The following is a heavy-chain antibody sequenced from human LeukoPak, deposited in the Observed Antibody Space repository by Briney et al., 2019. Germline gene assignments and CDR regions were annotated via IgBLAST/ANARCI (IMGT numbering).Heavy chain of an antibody. J-gene: IGHJ3*02. V-gene: IGHV3-11*01. CDR2: ITNIGGTV. Sequence: PGGSLRLSCAASGFIFSDYNMSWIRQAPGEGLEWVSYITNIGGTVYYADSVKGRFTISRDNAKNSLSLQMNSLRAEDTAVYYCAKRGTYGSHAFDIWGRGTTVSVSS. D-gene: IGHD2-8*01. CDR1: GFIFSDYN. CDR3: AKRGTYGSHAFDI.